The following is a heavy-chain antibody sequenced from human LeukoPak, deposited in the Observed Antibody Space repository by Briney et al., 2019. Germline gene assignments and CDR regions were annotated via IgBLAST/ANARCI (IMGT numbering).Heavy chain of an antibody. D-gene: IGHD3-10*01. J-gene: IGHJ4*02. CDR3: TRQPQPGGSGSYYN. V-gene: IGHV3-73*01. Sequence: PGGSLRLSCAASGFTFSGSAMHWVRQASGKGLEWVGRIRSKANSYATAYAASVKGRFTISRDDSKNTAYLQMNSLKTEDTAVYYCTRQPQPGGSGSYYNWGQGTLVTVSS. CDR2: IRSKANSYAT. CDR1: GFTFSGSA.